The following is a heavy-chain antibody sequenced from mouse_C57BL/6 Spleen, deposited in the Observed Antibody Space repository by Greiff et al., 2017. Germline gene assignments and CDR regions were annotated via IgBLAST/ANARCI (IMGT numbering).Heavy chain of an antibody. CDR1: GFTFSSYA. Sequence: EVQGVESGGGLVKPGGSLKLSCAASGFTFSSYAMSWVRQTPEKRLEWVATISDGGSYTYYPDNVKGRVTISRDNAKNNLYLQMSHLKSEDTAMYYCAREGGYGSSYEYFDVWGTGTTVTVSS. J-gene: IGHJ1*03. CDR2: ISDGGSYT. CDR3: AREGGYGSSYEYFDV. V-gene: IGHV5-4*01. D-gene: IGHD1-1*01.